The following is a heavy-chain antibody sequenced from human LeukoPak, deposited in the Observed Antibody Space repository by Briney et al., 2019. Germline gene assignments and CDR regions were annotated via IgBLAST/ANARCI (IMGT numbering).Heavy chain of an antibody. V-gene: IGHV4-59*01. Sequence: SETLSLTCTVSGGSISNYYWSWIRQPPGKGLEGFGYIYYSGSTNYNPSLKSRVTISVDTSKNQFSLKLSSVTAADTALYDCARDLKQQLVLGAFDIWGQGTMVTVSS. J-gene: IGHJ3*02. D-gene: IGHD6-13*01. CDR2: IYYSGST. CDR3: ARDLKQQLVLGAFDI. CDR1: GGSISNYY.